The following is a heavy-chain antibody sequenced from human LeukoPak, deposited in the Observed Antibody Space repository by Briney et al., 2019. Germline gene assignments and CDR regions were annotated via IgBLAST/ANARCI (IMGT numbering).Heavy chain of an antibody. V-gene: IGHV1-2*02. CDR1: GYTFTSYD. CDR3: ARRYSDSSEGFDY. CDR2: INPNSGGT. Sequence: ASVKVSCKASGYTFTSYDINWVRQAPGQGFEWMGWINPNSGGTNYAQKFQGRVTMTRDTSISTAYMELSGLRSDDTAVYYCARRYSDSSEGFDYWGQGTLVTVSS. J-gene: IGHJ4*02. D-gene: IGHD6-6*01.